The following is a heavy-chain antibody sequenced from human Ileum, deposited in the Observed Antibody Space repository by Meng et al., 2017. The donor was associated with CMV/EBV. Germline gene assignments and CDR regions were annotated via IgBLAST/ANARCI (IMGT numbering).Heavy chain of an antibody. CDR3: AKGGATVKDY. J-gene: IGHJ4*02. CDR1: GFTFSSYW. D-gene: IGHD4-17*01. CDR2: SNSDGSST. Sequence: GESLKISCAASGFTFSSYWMHWVRQVPGKGLVWVSRSNSDGSSTGYADSVKGRFTVSRDSAKNTLYLQMNSLRAEDTAVYYCAKGGATVKDYWGQGTLVTVSS. V-gene: IGHV3-74*01.